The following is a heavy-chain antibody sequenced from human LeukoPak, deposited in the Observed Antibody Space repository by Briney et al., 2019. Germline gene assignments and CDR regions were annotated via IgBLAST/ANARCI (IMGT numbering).Heavy chain of an antibody. D-gene: IGHD3-10*01. CDR1: GFTFSSYG. CDR2: ISSSSIYI. CDR3: ARGKANYGSGSDV. V-gene: IGHV3-21*01. Sequence: GGSLRLSCAASGFTFSSYGMHWVRQAPGKGLEWVSSISSSSIYIYYADSVKGRFTISRDNARNSLYLQMNSLRAEDTAVYYCARGKANYGSGSDVWGKGTTVTVSS. J-gene: IGHJ6*04.